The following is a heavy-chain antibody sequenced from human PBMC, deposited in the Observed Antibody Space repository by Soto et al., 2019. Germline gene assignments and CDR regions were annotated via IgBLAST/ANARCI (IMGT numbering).Heavy chain of an antibody. CDR3: AKDARPYVDTGHFDY. V-gene: IGHV3-30*18. D-gene: IGHD5-18*01. CDR1: GFTFSSYG. CDR2: ISYDGSNK. J-gene: IGHJ4*02. Sequence: QVQLVESGGGVVQPGRSLRLSCAASGFTFSSYGMHWVRQAPGKGLAWVAVISYDGSNKYYADSVKGRFTISRDNSKNTLYLQMNSLRAEDTAVYYCAKDARPYVDTGHFDYWGQGTLVTVSS.